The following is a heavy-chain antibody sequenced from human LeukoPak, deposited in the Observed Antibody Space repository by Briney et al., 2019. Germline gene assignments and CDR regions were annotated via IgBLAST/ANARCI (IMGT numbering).Heavy chain of an antibody. J-gene: IGHJ4*02. D-gene: IGHD6-13*01. CDR3: ARAQSGYSSSWYLI. CDR2: ISSNGGST. CDR1: GFTFSSYA. Sequence: AGGSLRLSCAASGFTFSSYAMHWVRQAPGKGLEYVSAISSNGGSTYYANSVKGRFTISRDNSKNTLYLQMGSLRAGDMAVYYCARAQSGYSSSWYLIWGQGTLVTVSS. V-gene: IGHV3-64*01.